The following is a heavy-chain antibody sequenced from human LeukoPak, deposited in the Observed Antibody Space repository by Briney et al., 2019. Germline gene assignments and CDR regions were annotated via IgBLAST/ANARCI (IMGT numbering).Heavy chain of an antibody. CDR2: ISSSSSSI. J-gene: IGHJ4*02. CDR3: ARASGDIVETATMGSY. D-gene: IGHD5-18*01. Sequence: PGGSLRLSCAASGFTFSSYSMNWVRQAPGKGLEWVSSISSSSSSIYYADSVKGRFTISRDNAKNSLYLQMNSLRAEDTAVYYYARASGDIVETATMGSYWGQGTLVTVSS. CDR1: GFTFSSYS. V-gene: IGHV3-21*01.